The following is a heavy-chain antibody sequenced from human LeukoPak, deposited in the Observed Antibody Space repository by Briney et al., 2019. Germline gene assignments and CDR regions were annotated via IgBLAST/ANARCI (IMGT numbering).Heavy chain of an antibody. CDR2: ILYDGTNK. D-gene: IGHD5-18*01. CDR3: AKDVSYDPKGV. CDR1: GFTFSSFG. V-gene: IGHV3-30*02. J-gene: IGHJ6*04. Sequence: PGGSLRLSCAASGFTFSSFGMHWVRQAPGQGLEWVAFILYDGTNKYYADSVKGRFTISRDNSKNTLYLQMNSLRAEDTAVYYCAKDVSYDPKGVWGKGTTVTVSS.